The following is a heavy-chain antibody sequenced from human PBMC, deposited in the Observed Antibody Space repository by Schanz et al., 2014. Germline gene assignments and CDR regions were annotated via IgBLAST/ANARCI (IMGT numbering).Heavy chain of an antibody. CDR2: MNPDSGNT. V-gene: IGHV1-8*01. J-gene: IGHJ6*02. Sequence: VQLVQSGAEVKRPGASVRVSCKASGYTFTSYDFNWVRQAPGQGLEWMGWMNPDSGNTGYAQKFQGRVTLTTDTSTSTAYMELRNLRSDDTAVYCCAIAKRCGDMDVWGQGTTVTVSS. CDR1: GYTFTSYD. CDR3: AIAKRCGDMDV. D-gene: IGHD3-10*01.